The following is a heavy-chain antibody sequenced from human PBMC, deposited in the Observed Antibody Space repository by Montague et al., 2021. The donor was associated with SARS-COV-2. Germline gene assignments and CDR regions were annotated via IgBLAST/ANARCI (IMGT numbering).Heavy chain of an antibody. J-gene: IGHJ6*02. V-gene: IGHV4-31*03. D-gene: IGHD3-3*01. CDR2: IYYSGST. CDR1: GGSISSGGYY. Sequence: TLSLTCTVSGGSISSGGYYWSWIRQHPGKGLEWLGYIYYSGSTXYNPSLKSRVTISVDTSKNQFSLKLSSVTAADTAVYYCARVLSHRAIFGVVIINGMDVWGQGTTVTVSS. CDR3: ARVLSHRAIFGVVIINGMDV.